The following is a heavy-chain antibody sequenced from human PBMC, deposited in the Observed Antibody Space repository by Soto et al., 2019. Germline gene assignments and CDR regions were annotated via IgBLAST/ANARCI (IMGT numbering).Heavy chain of an antibody. Sequence: QVQLVESGGGVVQPGRSLRLSCAASGFTFSSYGMHWVRQAPGKGLEWVAVIWYDGSNKYYADSVKGRFTISRDNSKNTLYLQMNSLRAEDTAVYYCARVRRAEYGSNRDYFDYWGHGTLVTVSS. V-gene: IGHV3-33*01. J-gene: IGHJ4*01. D-gene: IGHD4-17*01. CDR1: GFTFSSYG. CDR2: IWYDGSNK. CDR3: ARVRRAEYGSNRDYFDY.